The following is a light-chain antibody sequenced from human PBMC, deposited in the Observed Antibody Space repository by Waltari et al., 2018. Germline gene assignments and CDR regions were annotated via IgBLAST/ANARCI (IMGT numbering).Light chain of an antibody. CDR2: AAY. J-gene: IGLJ2*01. Sequence: QSALTQPASVSGSPGQSVTITCTGTSSDVTFYNYVSWYQQHPGKAPKLIIYAAYSRPSGGANRFSGSKSDNTASLTISGLQPEDEAEYYCSSYASRNSRVLFGGGTTLTVL. CDR1: SSDVTFYNY. V-gene: IGLV2-14*03. CDR3: SSYASRNSRVL.